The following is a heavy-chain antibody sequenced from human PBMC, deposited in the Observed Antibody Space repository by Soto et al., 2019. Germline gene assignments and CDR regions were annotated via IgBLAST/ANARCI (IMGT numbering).Heavy chain of an antibody. CDR1: DGSISSGSYY. CDR2: IYYSGST. D-gene: IGHD4-17*01. Sequence: SETLSLTCTVSDGSISSGSYYWGWIRQPPGKGLEWIGSIYYSGSTYYNPSLKSRVTISVDTSKNQFSLKLSSVTAADTAVYYCARSLTTVVTMDVWGQGTTV. J-gene: IGHJ6*02. CDR3: ARSLTTVVTMDV. V-gene: IGHV4-39*01.